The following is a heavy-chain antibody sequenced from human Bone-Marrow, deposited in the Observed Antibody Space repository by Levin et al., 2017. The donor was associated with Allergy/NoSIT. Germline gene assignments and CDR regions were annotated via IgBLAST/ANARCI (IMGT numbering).Heavy chain of an antibody. CDR2: ITGNSRTT. V-gene: IGHV3-11*01. Sequence: GGSLRLSCAASGFTFSDYHMSWIRQAPGKGLEWVSYITGNSRTTHYADSVKGRFTIFRDNAKNSLYLQMSSLRAEDTAVYYCARVITGESSTWQPYHYYYMDVWGKGTTVAVSS. D-gene: IGHD6-13*01. J-gene: IGHJ6*03. CDR1: GFTFSDYH. CDR3: ARVITGESSTWQPYHYYYMDV.